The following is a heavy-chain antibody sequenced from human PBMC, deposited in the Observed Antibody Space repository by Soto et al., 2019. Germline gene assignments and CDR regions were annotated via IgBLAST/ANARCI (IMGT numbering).Heavy chain of an antibody. Sequence: PGGSLRLSCAASGFTFSSYAMSWVRQAPGKGLEWVSAISGSGGSTYYADSVKGRFTISRDNSKNTLYLQMNSLRAEDTAVYYCAKVGSGYCGGDCFYWGQGTLVTVSS. D-gene: IGHD2-21*02. CDR1: GFTFSSYA. CDR2: ISGSGGST. CDR3: AKVGSGYCGGDCFY. J-gene: IGHJ4*02. V-gene: IGHV3-23*01.